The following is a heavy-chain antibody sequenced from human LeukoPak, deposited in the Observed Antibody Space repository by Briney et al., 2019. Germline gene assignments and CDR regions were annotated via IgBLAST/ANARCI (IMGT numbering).Heavy chain of an antibody. CDR3: APRIGGYFDY. Sequence: ASVKVSCKAPGYTFTSYIMHWVRQAPGQRLEWMGWINTGKGDTRSLEKFQGRVTMTRDTSANTAYMELRSLRSEDTAVYYCAPRIGGYFDYWGQGTLVTVSS. V-gene: IGHV1-3*04. D-gene: IGHD3-16*01. J-gene: IGHJ4*02. CDR1: GYTFTSYI. CDR2: INTGKGDT.